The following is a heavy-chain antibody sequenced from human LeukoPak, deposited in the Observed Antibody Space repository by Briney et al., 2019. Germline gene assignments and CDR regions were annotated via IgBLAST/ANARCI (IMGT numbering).Heavy chain of an antibody. V-gene: IGHV1-46*01. CDR1: AYGFTIYN. CDR2: IDLSGGST. D-gene: IGHD2-8*01. CDR3: ARDSPPEDIVLMAEGNDYCYYYGMDV. J-gene: IGHJ6*02. Sequence: ASGKLRLNASAYGFTIYNMHMVRQAHGPGLERVGIIDLSGGSTSNAQTVQGRVTITRDTSTSTVYMELSSHRSEDTAVYYCARDSPPEDIVLMAEGNDYCYYYGMDVWGQGTTVTVSS.